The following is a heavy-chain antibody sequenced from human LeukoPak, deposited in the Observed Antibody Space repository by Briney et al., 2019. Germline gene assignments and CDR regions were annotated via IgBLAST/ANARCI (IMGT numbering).Heavy chain of an antibody. J-gene: IGHJ4*02. D-gene: IGHD1-1*01. CDR1: GGSFSGYY. Sequence: PSETLSLTCAVYGGSFSGYYWSWIRQPPGKGLEWIGCIYFIGSTNYNPSLKSRVTISVDTSKNQFSLKLSSVTAADTAVYYCARGRYNYGGAVGDYFDYWGQGTLVTVSS. V-gene: IGHV4-59*01. CDR2: IYFIGST. CDR3: ARGRYNYGGAVGDYFDY.